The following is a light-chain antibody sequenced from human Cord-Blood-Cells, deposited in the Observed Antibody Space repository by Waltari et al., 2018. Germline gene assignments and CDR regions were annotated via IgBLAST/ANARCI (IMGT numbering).Light chain of an antibody. CDR3: SSYTSSSTFHVV. CDR1: SSDVGSYNR. V-gene: IGLV2-18*02. J-gene: IGLJ2*01. Sequence: QSALTQPPSVSGSPGQSVTISCTGTSSDVGSYNRVSWYQQHPGTAPKLMIYEVRNRPPGVPERFSGSKAGNTASLTSSGLQAEDVADYYCSSYTSSSTFHVVFGGGTKLTVL. CDR2: EVR.